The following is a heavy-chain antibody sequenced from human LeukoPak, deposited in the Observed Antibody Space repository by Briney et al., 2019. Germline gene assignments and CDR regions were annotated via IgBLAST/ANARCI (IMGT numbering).Heavy chain of an antibody. CDR3: ARDSAYCGGDCYPYYFDY. CDR1: GYTFTSYG. D-gene: IGHD2-21*02. J-gene: IGHJ4*02. CDR2: ISAYNGNT. V-gene: IGHV1-18*01. Sequence: ASVKVSCKASGYTFTSYGISWVRQAPGQGLEWMGWISAYNGNTNYAQKLQGRVTMTTDTSTSTAYMELRSLRSDDTAEYYCARDSAYCGGDCYPYYFDYWGQGTLVTVSS.